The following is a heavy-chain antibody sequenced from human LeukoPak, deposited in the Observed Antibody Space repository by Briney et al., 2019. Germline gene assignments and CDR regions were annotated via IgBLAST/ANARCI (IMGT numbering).Heavy chain of an antibody. Sequence: PSETLSLTCAVYGGSFSGYYWSWIRQPPGKGLEWIGEINHSGSTNYNPSLKSRVTISVDTSKNQFSLKLSSVTAADTAVYYCARGIAAADATWGQGTLVTVSS. J-gene: IGHJ4*02. CDR1: GGSFSGYY. V-gene: IGHV4-34*01. CDR2: INHSGST. CDR3: ARGIAAADAT. D-gene: IGHD6-13*01.